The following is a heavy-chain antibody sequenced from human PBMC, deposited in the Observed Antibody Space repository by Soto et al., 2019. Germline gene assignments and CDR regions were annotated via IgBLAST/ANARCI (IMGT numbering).Heavy chain of an antibody. CDR3: ARPDEGGYSSNHHYFYALDV. V-gene: IGHV1-69*13. J-gene: IGHJ6*02. Sequence: RDSVKVSCKASGGTFRSYSISWVRQAPGQGLEWMGGIIPIFDITNYAQKFQGRVTITADESTSTAYMELSSLGSDDTAVYYCARPDEGGYSSNHHYFYALDVWGQGTTVTVSS. CDR1: GGTFRSYS. D-gene: IGHD3-22*01. CDR2: IIPIFDIT.